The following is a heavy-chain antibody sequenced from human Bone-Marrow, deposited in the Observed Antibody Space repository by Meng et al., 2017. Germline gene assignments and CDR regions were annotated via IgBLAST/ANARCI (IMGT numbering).Heavy chain of an antibody. CDR3: ARPPIHVTYETYHYYYPMDV. V-gene: IGHV1-69*05. D-gene: IGHD3-10*01. Sequence: SVKVSCKASGGTFSSYAISWVRQAPGQGLEWMGGIIPIFGTANYAQKFQGRVTITTDESTSTVSMELSSLTSQDTAVYFCARPPIHVTYETYHYYYPMDVWGQGTTVTVSS. J-gene: IGHJ6*02. CDR1: GGTFSSYA. CDR2: IIPIFGTA.